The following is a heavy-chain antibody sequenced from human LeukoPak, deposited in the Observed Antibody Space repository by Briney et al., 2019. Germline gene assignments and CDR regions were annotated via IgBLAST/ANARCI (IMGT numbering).Heavy chain of an antibody. CDR3: ARGRPHGNDY. D-gene: IGHD4-23*01. Sequence: GGSLRLSCAASGFTFSSYWMNWARQAPGKGLVWVSRIASDGSSTTYADSVKGRFSISRDNAKNTLYLQMNSLRVEDTAVYYCARGRPHGNDYWGQGTLVTISS. CDR1: GFTFSSYW. V-gene: IGHV3-74*01. CDR2: IASDGSST. J-gene: IGHJ4*02.